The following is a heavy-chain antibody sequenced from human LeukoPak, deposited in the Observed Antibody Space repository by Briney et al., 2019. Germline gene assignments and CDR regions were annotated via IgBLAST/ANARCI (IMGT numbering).Heavy chain of an antibody. D-gene: IGHD6-6*01. Sequence: PGGSLRLSCAASGFTFSNAWMSWVRQAPGKGLEWVGRIKSKTDGGTTDYAAPVKGRFTISRDDSKNTLYLQMNSLRAEDTAVYYCAKDRGVYTSSSGFDYWGQGTLVTVSS. CDR3: AKDRGVYTSSSGFDY. CDR1: GFTFSNAW. J-gene: IGHJ4*02. V-gene: IGHV3-15*01. CDR2: IKSKTDGGTT.